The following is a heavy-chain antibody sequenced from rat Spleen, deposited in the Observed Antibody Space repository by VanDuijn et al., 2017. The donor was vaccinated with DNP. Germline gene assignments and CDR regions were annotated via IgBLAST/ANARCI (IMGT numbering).Heavy chain of an antibody. CDR3: VRWNSGHFDY. CDR1: GFTFSNYF. Sequence: EVQLVESGGGLVQPGRSMKLSCAASGFTFSNYFMSWVRQAPTKGLEWVASISTGGGNTYYRDSVKGRFTISRDNAKDTLYLQMNSLRSEDMATYYCVRWNSGHFDYWGQGVMVTVSS. CDR2: ISTGGGNT. V-gene: IGHV5-25*01. D-gene: IGHD4-3*01. J-gene: IGHJ2*01.